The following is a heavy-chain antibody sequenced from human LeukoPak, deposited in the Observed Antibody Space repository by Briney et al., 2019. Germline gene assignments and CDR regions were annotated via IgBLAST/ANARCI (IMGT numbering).Heavy chain of an antibody. CDR2: IYYRGSS. D-gene: IGHD3-22*01. CDR1: GGSINNYY. J-gene: IGHJ3*02. V-gene: IGHV4-59*01. Sequence: SETLSLTCTVSGGSINNYYWSWIRQSPGKGLEWTGYIYYRGSSNYNPSLKSRITMSVDTSKNQFSLKLNSVTAADTAVYYCAKVQKDYYDSGGYHSAAAFDIWGQGTMVTVSS. CDR3: AKVQKDYYDSGGYHSAAAFDI.